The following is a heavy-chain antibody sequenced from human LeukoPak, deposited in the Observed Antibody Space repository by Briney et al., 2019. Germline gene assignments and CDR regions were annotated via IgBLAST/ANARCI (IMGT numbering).Heavy chain of an antibody. CDR1: GFTVSSNY. CDR2: IYSGGST. V-gene: IGHV3-53*01. D-gene: IGHD2-15*01. J-gene: IGHJ3*01. Sequence: GGSLRLSCAASGFTVSSNYMSWVRQAPGKGLEWVSVIYSGGSTYYADSVKGRFTISRDNSKNTLYLQMNSLRAEDTAIYYCAKGTTVVAASGDAFDVWGQGTMVTVSS. CDR3: AKGTTVVAASGDAFDV.